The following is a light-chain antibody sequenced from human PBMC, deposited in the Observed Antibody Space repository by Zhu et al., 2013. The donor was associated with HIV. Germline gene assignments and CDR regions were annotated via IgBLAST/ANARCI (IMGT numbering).Light chain of an antibody. CDR3: QQYNNWPPIFT. V-gene: IGKV3-15*01. Sequence: EIVLTQSPGTLSLSPGDGASLSCRASQSLSSGYLAWYQQKPGQAPRLLIYGASTRATGIPARFSGSGSGTEFTLTISSLQSEDSALYYCQQYNNWPPIFTFGPGTKVDIK. CDR2: GAS. CDR1: QSLSSGY. J-gene: IGKJ3*01.